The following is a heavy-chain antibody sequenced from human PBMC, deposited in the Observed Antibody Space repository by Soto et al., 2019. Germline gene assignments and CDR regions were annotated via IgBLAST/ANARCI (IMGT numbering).Heavy chain of an antibody. V-gene: IGHV4-30-2*01. D-gene: IGHD3-22*01. J-gene: IGHJ2*01. Sequence: QLQLQESGSGLVKPSQTLSLTCAVSGGSISSGGYSWSWIRQPPGKGLEWIGYIYQSGSTYYNPSLQGRGAIPLDWSKKQFALARSSVTAAATAGYYCARESRSSRYDSSGYSQFWFFDLWGRGTLVTVSS. CDR1: GGSISSGGYS. CDR2: IYQSGST. CDR3: ARESRSSRYDSSGYSQFWFFDL.